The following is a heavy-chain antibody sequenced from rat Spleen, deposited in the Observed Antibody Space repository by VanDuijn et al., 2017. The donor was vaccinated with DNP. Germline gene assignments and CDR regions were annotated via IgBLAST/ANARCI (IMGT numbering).Heavy chain of an antibody. Sequence: EVQLQESGPGLVKPSQSLSLTCSVTGFSITSNYWAWIRKFPGNKMEWMGYINYSGATAYNPSLKSRISITRDTSKNQFFLQLNSVTTEDTATYYCARSDYYSSWIPFSYWGQGTLVTVSS. CDR3: ARSDYYSSWIPFSY. D-gene: IGHD1-2*01. V-gene: IGHV3-1*01. J-gene: IGHJ3*01. CDR2: INYSGAT. CDR1: GFSITSNY.